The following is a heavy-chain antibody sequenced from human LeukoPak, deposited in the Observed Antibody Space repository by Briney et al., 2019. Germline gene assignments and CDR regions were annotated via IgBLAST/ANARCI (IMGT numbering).Heavy chain of an antibody. Sequence: SETLSLTCAVYGGSFSGYYWSWIRQPPGKGLEWIGEINHSGSTNYNPSLKSRVTISVDTSKNQFSLKLSSVTAADTAVYYCAGGHYYPYYFDYWGQGTLVTVSS. V-gene: IGHV4-34*01. D-gene: IGHD3-10*01. J-gene: IGHJ4*02. CDR1: GGSFSGYY. CDR2: INHSGST. CDR3: AGGHYYPYYFDY.